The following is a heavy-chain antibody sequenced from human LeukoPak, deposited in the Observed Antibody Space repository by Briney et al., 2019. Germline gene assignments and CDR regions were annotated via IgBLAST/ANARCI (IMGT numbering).Heavy chain of an antibody. J-gene: IGHJ4*02. D-gene: IGHD6-19*01. Sequence: GGSLRLSCTASGFTFGDYAMSWVRQAPGKGLEWVGFIRSKAYGGTTEYAASVKGRFTISRDDSKSIAYLQMNSLKTEYTAVYYCTRDMGYIAVAGAFDYWGQGTLVTVSS. CDR3: TRDMGYIAVAGAFDY. CDR2: IRSKAYGGTT. CDR1: GFTFGDYA. V-gene: IGHV3-49*04.